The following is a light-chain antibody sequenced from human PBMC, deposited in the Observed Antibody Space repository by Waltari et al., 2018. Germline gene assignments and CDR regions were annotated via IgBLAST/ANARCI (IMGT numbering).Light chain of an antibody. V-gene: IGKV3-15*01. CDR2: GAS. Sequence: ELVMTQSPATLSVSPGESATLSCRASQSVSSNLARYQQKPGQAPRLLIYGASTRATGIPARFSGSGSGTEFTLTISSMQSEDFAVYYCQQYNNWPPWTFGQGTKVEIK. CDR3: QQYNNWPPWT. CDR1: QSVSSN. J-gene: IGKJ1*01.